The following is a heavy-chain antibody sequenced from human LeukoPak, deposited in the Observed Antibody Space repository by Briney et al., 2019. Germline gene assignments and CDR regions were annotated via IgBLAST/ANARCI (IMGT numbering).Heavy chain of an antibody. CDR2: IWYDGSTK. D-gene: IGHD6-13*01. J-gene: IGHJ4*02. CDR1: GFTFSNYG. CDR3: AREAIAPAHFDY. Sequence: GRSLRLSCAASGFTFSNYGMHWVRQAPGKGLEWVAVIWYDGSTKYYADSVKGRFTISRDNSKNTLYLQMNSLRAEDTAVYYCAREAIAPAHFDYWGQGTLVTVPS. V-gene: IGHV3-33*01.